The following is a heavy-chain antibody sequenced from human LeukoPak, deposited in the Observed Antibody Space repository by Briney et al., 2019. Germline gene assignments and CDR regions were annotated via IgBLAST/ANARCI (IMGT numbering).Heavy chain of an antibody. CDR1: GGSLRSGGYS. D-gene: IGHD5-18*01. CDR2: FHHSGST. J-gene: IGHJ4*02. CDR3: AAIKTIGTAMIFDL. V-gene: IGHV4-30-2*01. Sequence: PSETLSLTCAVSGGSLRSGGYSWSWVRQPPGKGLEWIGYFHHSGSTYYNPSLESRVTILGDTSRSQFSLNLNSVTAADTAVYYCAAIKTIGTAMIFDLWGQGTLVTVSS.